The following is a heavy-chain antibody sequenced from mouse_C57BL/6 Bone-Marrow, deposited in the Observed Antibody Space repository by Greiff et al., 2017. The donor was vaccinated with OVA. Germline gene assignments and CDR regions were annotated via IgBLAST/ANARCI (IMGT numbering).Heavy chain of an antibody. CDR2: IFPGSGST. J-gene: IGHJ2*01. D-gene: IGHD2-1*01. CDR1: GYTFTDYY. Sequence: VKLMESGPELVKPGASVKISCKASGYTFTDYYINWVKQRPGQGLEWIGWIFPGSGSTYYNEKFKGKATLTVDKSSSTAYMLLSSLTSEDSAVYFCARGGNYGYYFDYWGQGTTLTVSS. V-gene: IGHV1-75*01. CDR3: ARGGNYGYYFDY.